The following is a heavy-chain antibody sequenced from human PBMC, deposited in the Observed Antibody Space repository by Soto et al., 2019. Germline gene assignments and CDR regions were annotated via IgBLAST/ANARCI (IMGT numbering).Heavy chain of an antibody. J-gene: IGHJ6*02. V-gene: IGHV5-10-1*01. D-gene: IGHD6-13*01. Sequence: GESLKISCKGSGYSFTSYWISWVRQMPGKGLEWMGRIDPSDSYTNYSPSFQGHVTISADKSISTAYLQWSSLKASDTAMYCCATFGYSSSWYGMDVWGQGTTVTVSS. CDR3: ATFGYSSSWYGMDV. CDR2: IDPSDSYT. CDR1: GYSFTSYW.